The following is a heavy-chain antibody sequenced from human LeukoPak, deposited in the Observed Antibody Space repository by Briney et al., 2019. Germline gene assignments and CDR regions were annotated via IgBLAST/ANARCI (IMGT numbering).Heavy chain of an antibody. CDR2: INPNSGGT. J-gene: IGHJ4*02. D-gene: IGHD3-16*02. V-gene: IGHV1-2*06. CDR1: GYTFTGYY. Sequence: ASVKVSCKASGYTFTGYYMHWVRQAPGQGLEWMGRINPNSGGTNYAQKFQGRVTMTRDTSISTAYMELSRLGSDDTAVYYCARTVNYDYVWGSYRHFDYWGQGTLVTVSS. CDR3: ARTVNYDYVWGSYRHFDY.